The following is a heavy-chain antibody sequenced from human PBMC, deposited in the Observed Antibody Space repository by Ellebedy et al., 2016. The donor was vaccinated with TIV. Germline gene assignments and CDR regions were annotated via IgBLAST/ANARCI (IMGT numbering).Heavy chain of an antibody. CDR1: GYTFTGYH. CDR3: ASLGPSSSFDY. V-gene: IGHV1-2*02. Sequence: ASVKVSCXASGYTFTGYHIHWVRQAPGQGLEWMGWVNPNSGGTNFAQKFQGRVTMTRDTSISTAYMELSRLRSDDTAVYYCASLGPSSSFDYWGQGTLVTVSS. D-gene: IGHD2-2*01. J-gene: IGHJ4*02. CDR2: VNPNSGGT.